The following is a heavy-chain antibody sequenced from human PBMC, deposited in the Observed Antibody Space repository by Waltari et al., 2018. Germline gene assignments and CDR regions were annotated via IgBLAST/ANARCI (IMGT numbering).Heavy chain of an antibody. CDR3: ARGVCSSTSCYGTGLDV. CDR2: IIPILGIA. Sequence: QVQLVQSGAEVKKPGSSVKVSCKASGGTFSSYTISWVRQAPGQGLEWMGRIIPILGIANYAQKVQGRVTITADKSTSTAYMELSSLRSEDTAVYYCARGVCSSTSCYGTGLDVWGQGTTVTVSS. J-gene: IGHJ6*02. CDR1: GGTFSSYT. V-gene: IGHV1-69*02. D-gene: IGHD2-2*01.